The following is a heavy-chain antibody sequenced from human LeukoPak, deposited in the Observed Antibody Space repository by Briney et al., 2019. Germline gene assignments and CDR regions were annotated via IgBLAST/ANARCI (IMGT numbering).Heavy chain of an antibody. CDR2: ISSSGSTI. CDR3: ARADYGGDSGRAFFQH. D-gene: IGHD4-23*01. CDR1: GFTFSSYE. V-gene: IGHV3-48*03. J-gene: IGHJ1*01. Sequence: GGSLRLSCAASGFTFSSYEMNWVRQAPGKGLEWVSYISSSGSTIYYADSVKGRFTISRDNARTSLYLQMNSLGAEDTAVYYCARADYGGDSGRAFFQHWGQGTLITVSS.